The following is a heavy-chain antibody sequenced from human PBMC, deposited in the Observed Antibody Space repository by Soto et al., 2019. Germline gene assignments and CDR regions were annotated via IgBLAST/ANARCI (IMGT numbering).Heavy chain of an antibody. V-gene: IGHV4-30-4*01. Sequence: SETLSLTCTVSGGSISSGDYYWSWIRQPPGKGLEWIGYIYYSGSTYYNPSLKSRVTISVDTSENQFSLKLSSVTAADTAVYYCAREVVVPAAIPFTWGQGTLVTVSS. CDR1: GGSISSGDYY. D-gene: IGHD2-2*01. J-gene: IGHJ4*02. CDR3: AREVVVPAAIPFT. CDR2: IYYSGST.